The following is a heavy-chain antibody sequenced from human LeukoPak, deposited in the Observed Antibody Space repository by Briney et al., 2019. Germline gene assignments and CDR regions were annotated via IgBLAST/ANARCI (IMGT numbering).Heavy chain of an antibody. CDR3: AKGYIIAGRQWYLDL. CDR1: GFILSTYA. Sequence: GRSLRLSCAASGFILSTYAMNWVRQAPGKGLEWVAVISDDGRQTYYADSVKGRFTISRDNSKNTVYLQMNSLRDEDAAVYYCAKGYIIAGRQWYLDLWGRGTLVGVSS. CDR2: ISDDGRQT. D-gene: IGHD6-13*01. J-gene: IGHJ2*01. V-gene: IGHV3-30*04.